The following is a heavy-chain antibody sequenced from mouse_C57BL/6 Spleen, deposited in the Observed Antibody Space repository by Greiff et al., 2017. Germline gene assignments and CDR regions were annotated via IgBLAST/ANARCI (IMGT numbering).Heavy chain of an antibody. CDR1: GYTFTSYW. CDR2: IDPSDSYT. V-gene: IGHV1-69*01. Sequence: VQLQQPGAELVMPGASVKLSCKASGYTFTSYWMHWVKQRPGQGLEWIGEIDPSDSYTNYNQKFKGKSTLTVDKSSSTAYMQLSSLTSEDSAVYYCAMSYLYYAMDYWGQGTSVTVSS. CDR3: AMSYLYYAMDY. J-gene: IGHJ4*01. D-gene: IGHD5-1*01.